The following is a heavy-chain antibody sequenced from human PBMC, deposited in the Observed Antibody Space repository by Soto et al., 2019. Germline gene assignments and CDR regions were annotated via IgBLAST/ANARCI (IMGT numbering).Heavy chain of an antibody. V-gene: IGHV4-30-4*01. CDR3: ARVGTMVRSNWFDP. J-gene: IGHJ5*02. D-gene: IGHD3-10*01. CDR1: GGSISSGDYY. CDR2: IYYSGST. Sequence: QVKLQESGPGLVKPSQTLSLTCTVSGGSISSGDYYWSWIRQPPGKGLEWIGYIYYSGSTYYNPSLKSRVIISVDTSKNQFSLKMSSVTAADTAVYYCARVGTMVRSNWFDPWGQGTLVTVSS.